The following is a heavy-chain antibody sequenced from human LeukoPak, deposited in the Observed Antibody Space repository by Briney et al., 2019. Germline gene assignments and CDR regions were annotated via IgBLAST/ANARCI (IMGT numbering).Heavy chain of an antibody. V-gene: IGHV1-69*05. CDR2: IIPIFGTA. D-gene: IGHD2-15*01. CDR1: GGTFSSYA. Sequence: SVKVSCKASGGTFSSYAISWVRQAPGQGLEWMGGIIPIFGTANYAQKFQGRVTMTRDTSISTAYMELSRLRSDGTAVYYCARDCGGGSCYSYWGQGTLVTVSS. CDR3: ARDCGGGSCYSY. J-gene: IGHJ4*02.